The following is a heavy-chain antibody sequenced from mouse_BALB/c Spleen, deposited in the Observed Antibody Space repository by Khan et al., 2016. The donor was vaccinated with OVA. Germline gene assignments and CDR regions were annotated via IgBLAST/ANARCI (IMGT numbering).Heavy chain of an antibody. CDR2: INPNTAES. CDR1: GYTFTDYG. D-gene: IGHD1-1*01. V-gene: IGHV9-3*02. Sequence: QIQLVQSGPELRKPGETVKISCKASGYTFTDYGMNWVKQAPGKGLKWMGWINPNTAESTFAEDFKGRFALSLETSARTAYLQLNNLKYEDTAIYFCASDDYYGSAYPNLDHYALDYWGQGTSVTVSA. J-gene: IGHJ4*01. CDR3: ASDDYYGSAYPNLDHYALDY.